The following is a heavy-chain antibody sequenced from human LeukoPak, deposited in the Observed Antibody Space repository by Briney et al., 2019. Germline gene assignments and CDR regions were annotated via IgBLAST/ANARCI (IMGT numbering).Heavy chain of an antibody. D-gene: IGHD6-19*01. V-gene: IGHV3-48*04. Sequence: PGGSLRLSCAASGFTFSSYAMSWVRQAPGKGLEWVSAISGSSSTIYYADSVKGRFTISRDNAKNSLYLQLNSLRAEDTAVYYCARDEVSMAGTELFDYWGQGTLVTVSS. CDR3: ARDEVSMAGTELFDY. CDR1: GFTFSSYA. J-gene: IGHJ4*02. CDR2: ISGSSSTI.